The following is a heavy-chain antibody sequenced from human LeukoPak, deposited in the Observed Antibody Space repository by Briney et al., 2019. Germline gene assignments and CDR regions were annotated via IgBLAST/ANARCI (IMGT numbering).Heavy chain of an antibody. Sequence: SETLSLTCTVSGGSISSYYWSWIRQPPGKGLEWIAYIYYSGSTGYNPSLKSRITLSVDTSKNQFSLKLSSVTAADTAVYYCARDLKAVGYYYYAMDVWGQGTTVTVSS. CDR1: GGSISSYY. D-gene: IGHD2-2*01. J-gene: IGHJ6*02. CDR2: IYYSGST. CDR3: ARDLKAVGYYYYAMDV. V-gene: IGHV4-59*01.